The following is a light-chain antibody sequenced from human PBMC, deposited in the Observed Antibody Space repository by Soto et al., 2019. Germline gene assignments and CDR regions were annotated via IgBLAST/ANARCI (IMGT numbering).Light chain of an antibody. J-gene: IGKJ5*01. Sequence: IQMAPSPSTLSSSVGDRGTITCRAIQSISSWLAWYQQKPGKAPKLLIYDASSLESGVPSRFSGSGSGTEFTLTISSLQPDDFATYYCQQYNSYRVTFGQGTRLEIK. V-gene: IGKV1-5*01. CDR3: QQYNSYRVT. CDR1: QSISSW. CDR2: DAS.